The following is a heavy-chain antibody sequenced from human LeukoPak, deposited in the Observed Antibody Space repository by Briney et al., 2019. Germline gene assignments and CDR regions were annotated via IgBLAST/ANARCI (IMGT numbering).Heavy chain of an antibody. CDR1: GGSFSGYY. J-gene: IGHJ4*02. Sequence: PSETLSLTCAVYGGSFSGYYWSWIRQPPGKGLEWIGEINHSGSTSYNPSLKSRVTISVDTSKNQFSLQLNSVTPEDTAVYYCARDMYYYDSSGYYPFDYWGQGTLVTVSS. D-gene: IGHD3-22*01. CDR2: INHSGST. CDR3: ARDMYYYDSSGYYPFDY. V-gene: IGHV4-34*01.